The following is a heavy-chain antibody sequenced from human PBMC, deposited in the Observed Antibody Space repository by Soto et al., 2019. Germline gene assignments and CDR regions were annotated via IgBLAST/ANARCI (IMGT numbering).Heavy chain of an antibody. CDR1: GFTFRNYG. V-gene: IGHV3-30*18. CDR3: AKEEWGSGRPFDY. Sequence: QVKLVESGGGVVQPGTSLRLSCAASGFTFRNYGMNWVRQAPGKGLEWVAVISYDGSQNYYADSVKGRFTVSRDNSKNTLYVQMNSLRPEDTAVYYCAKEEWGSGRPFDYWGQGTLVTVSS. D-gene: IGHD3-10*01. J-gene: IGHJ4*02. CDR2: ISYDGSQN.